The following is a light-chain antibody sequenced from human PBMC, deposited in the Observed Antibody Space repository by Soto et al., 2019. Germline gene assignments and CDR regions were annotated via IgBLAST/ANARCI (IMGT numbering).Light chain of an antibody. V-gene: IGKV2-30*01. CDR1: QSLVYTNGVTY. J-gene: IGKJ1*01. CDR3: MQGTHWPRT. CDR2: EVS. Sequence: DVVMTQSPLSLPVTLGQPASISCRSSQSLVYTNGVTYLNWFQQRPGQSPRRLIYEVSSRDSGVPDRFSGSGSGTDFTLKISRVEAEDIGLYYCMQGTHWPRTFGQGTKVEVK.